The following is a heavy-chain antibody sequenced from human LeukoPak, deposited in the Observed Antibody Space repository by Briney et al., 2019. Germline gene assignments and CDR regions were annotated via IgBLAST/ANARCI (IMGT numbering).Heavy chain of an antibody. CDR3: ARVPVYCSSTSCYPYYFDY. Sequence: SETLSLTCTVSGYSISSGYYWGWIRPPPGKGLEWIGIIYHSGSTYYNPSLKSRVTISVDTSKNQFSLKLSSVTAADTAVYYCARVPVYCSSTSCYPYYFDYWGQGTLVTVSS. CDR2: IYHSGST. V-gene: IGHV4-38-2*02. D-gene: IGHD2-2*01. CDR1: GYSISSGYY. J-gene: IGHJ4*02.